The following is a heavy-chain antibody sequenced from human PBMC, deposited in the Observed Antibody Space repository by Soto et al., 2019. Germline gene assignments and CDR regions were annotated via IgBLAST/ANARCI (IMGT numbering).Heavy chain of an antibody. V-gene: IGHV4-34*01. CDR1: GGSFSGYY. CDR2: INHSGST. D-gene: IGHD6-13*01. CDR3: ARGPSSSFRYYMDV. Sequence: QVQLQQWGAGLLKPSETLSLTCAVYGGSFSGYYWSWIRQPPGKGLEWIGEINHSGSTNYNPSLKSRVTISVDTSKNQFSLKLSSVTAADTAVYYCARGPSSSFRYYMDVWGKGTTVTVSS. J-gene: IGHJ6*03.